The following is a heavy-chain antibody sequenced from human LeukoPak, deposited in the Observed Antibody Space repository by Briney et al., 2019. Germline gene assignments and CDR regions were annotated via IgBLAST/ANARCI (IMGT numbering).Heavy chain of an antibody. V-gene: IGHV4-34*01. CDR3: ARGLGYDAFDI. Sequence: PSETLSLTCAVYGGSFSGYYWSWIRQPPGKGLEWIGEINHSGSTNYNPSLKSRVTISVDTSKNQFSLKLSSVTAADTAVYYWARGLGYDAFDIWGQGTMVTVSS. J-gene: IGHJ3*02. CDR1: GGSFSGYY. CDR2: INHSGST. D-gene: IGHD3-10*01.